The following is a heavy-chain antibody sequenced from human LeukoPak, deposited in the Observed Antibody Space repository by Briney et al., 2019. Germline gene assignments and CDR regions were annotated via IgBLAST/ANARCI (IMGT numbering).Heavy chain of an antibody. V-gene: IGHV1-2*02. CDR2: INPTSGRT. CDR3: AREFRTTTWSYDAFDL. D-gene: IGHD1/OR15-1a*01. CDR1: GYTFTDYY. J-gene: IGHJ3*01. Sequence: ASVKVSCKASGYTFTDYYLHWVRQAPGQGLECVGWINPTSGRTNYAQKFRDRVTLARDTSNNTSYMELTRLTSDDTAVYFCAREFRTTTWSYDAFDLWGQGTMVTVSS.